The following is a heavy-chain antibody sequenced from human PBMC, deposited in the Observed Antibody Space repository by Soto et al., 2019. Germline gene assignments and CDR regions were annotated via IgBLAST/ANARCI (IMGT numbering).Heavy chain of an antibody. V-gene: IGHV4-4*02. CDR1: GGSISSSNW. Sequence: PSETLSLTCAVSGGSISSSNWWSWVRQPPGKGLEWIGEIYHSGSTNYNPSLKSRVTISVDKSKNQFSLKLSSVTAADTAVYYCARARAGLGDYYDSSGYSFFDYWGQGTLVTVSS. CDR3: ARARAGLGDYYDSSGYSFFDY. CDR2: IYHSGST. D-gene: IGHD3-22*01. J-gene: IGHJ4*02.